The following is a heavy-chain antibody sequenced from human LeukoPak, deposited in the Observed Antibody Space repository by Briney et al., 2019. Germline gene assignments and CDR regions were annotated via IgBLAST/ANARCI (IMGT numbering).Heavy chain of an antibody. CDR1: GFTFSSYG. V-gene: IGHV3-30*18. J-gene: IGHJ4*02. D-gene: IGHD3-9*01. CDR2: ISYDGSNK. CDR3: AKVPPHYDILTHSASYFDY. Sequence: PGRSLRLSCAASGFTFSSYGMHWVRQAPGKGLEWVAVISYDGSNKYYADSVKGRFTISRDNSKNTLYLQMNSLRAEDTAVYYCAKVPPHYDILTHSASYFDYWGQGTLVTVSS.